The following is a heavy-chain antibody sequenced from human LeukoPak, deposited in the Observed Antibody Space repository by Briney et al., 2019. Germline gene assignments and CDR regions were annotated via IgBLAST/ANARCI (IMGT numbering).Heavy chain of an antibody. D-gene: IGHD3-22*01. CDR3: AWDGSGYYTLHY. CDR1: GFTFSNSW. V-gene: IGHV3-53*01. Sequence: GGSLRLSCAAYGFTFSNSWMSWVRQAPGKGLEWVSFIFSSTHYSDSVKGRFTISRDNSKNTLYLQMNSLRVEDTAVYFCAWDGSGYYTLHYWGQGTLVTVSS. CDR2: IFSST. J-gene: IGHJ4*02.